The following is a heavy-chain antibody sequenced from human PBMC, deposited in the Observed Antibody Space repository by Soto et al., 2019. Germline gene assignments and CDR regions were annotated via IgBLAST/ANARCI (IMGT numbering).Heavy chain of an antibody. CDR3: ARHPFSDYYDSSGYYPRFDY. V-gene: IGHV1-18*01. Sequence: ASVKVSCKASGYTFTSYGISWVRQAPGQGLEWMGWISAYNGNTNYAQKLQGRVTMTTDTSTSTAYMELRSLRSDDTAVYYCARHPFSDYYDSSGYYPRFDYWGQGTLVTVSS. CDR1: GYTFTSYG. J-gene: IGHJ4*02. CDR2: ISAYNGNT. D-gene: IGHD3-22*01.